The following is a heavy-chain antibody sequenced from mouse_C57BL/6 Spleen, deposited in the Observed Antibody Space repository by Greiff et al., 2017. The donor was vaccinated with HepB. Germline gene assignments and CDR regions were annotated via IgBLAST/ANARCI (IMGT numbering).Heavy chain of an antibody. D-gene: IGHD1-1*02. Sequence: VQLQESGPELVKPGASVKISCKASGYAFSSSWMNWVKQRPGKGLEWIGRIYPGDGDTNYNGKFKGKATLTADKSSSTAYMQLSSLTSEDSAVYFCARMGGYSWGQGTTLTVSS. CDR1: GYAFSSSW. CDR2: IYPGDGDT. CDR3: ARMGGYS. V-gene: IGHV1-82*01. J-gene: IGHJ2*01.